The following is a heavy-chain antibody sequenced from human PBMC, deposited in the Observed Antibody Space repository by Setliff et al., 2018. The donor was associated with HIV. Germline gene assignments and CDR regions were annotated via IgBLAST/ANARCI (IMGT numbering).Heavy chain of an antibody. V-gene: IGHV1-24*01. CDR3: TTGVRVFRYTSGWTPYSFFDS. D-gene: IGHD6-25*01. CDR2: FDPEDGET. Sequence: GASVKVSCNVSGYSLTEFPMHWVRQAPGKGLEWMGGFDPEDGETIHAQNFQGRVTMTEDTSTDTAYLELSGPRSEDTAVYYCTTGVRVFRYTSGWTPYSFFDSWGQGTLVTVSS. J-gene: IGHJ4*02. CDR1: GYSLTEFP.